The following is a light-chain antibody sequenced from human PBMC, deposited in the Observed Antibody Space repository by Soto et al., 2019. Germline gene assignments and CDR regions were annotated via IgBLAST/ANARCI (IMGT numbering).Light chain of an antibody. V-gene: IGKV1-27*01. CDR3: QKYNSAPWT. CDR2: AAS. J-gene: IGKJ1*01. Sequence: DIQMTQSPSSLSASVGDRVTITCRASQVINNYLAWYQHKPGKVPKLLRYAASTLQSGVPLRFSGCGSGTDFTFTISSLQPEDVATYYCQKYNSAPWTFGQGTKVEIK. CDR1: QVINNY.